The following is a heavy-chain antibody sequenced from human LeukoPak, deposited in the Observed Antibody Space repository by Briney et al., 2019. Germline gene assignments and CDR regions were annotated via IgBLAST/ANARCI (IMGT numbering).Heavy chain of an antibody. CDR3: AGGGGYLIEK. D-gene: IGHD2-15*01. Sequence: GGSLRLSCAASGFTFSSYSMNWVRQAPGKGLEWVANIKQDGSEKFYVDSVRGRFTISRDNAKNSLYLQMDSLSAEDTALYYCAGGGGYLIEKWGQGTPVTVSS. CDR1: GFTFSSYS. CDR2: IKQDGSEK. J-gene: IGHJ4*02. V-gene: IGHV3-7*03.